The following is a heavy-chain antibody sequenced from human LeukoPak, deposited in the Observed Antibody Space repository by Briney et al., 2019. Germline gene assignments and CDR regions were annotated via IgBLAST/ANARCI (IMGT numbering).Heavy chain of an antibody. CDR2: IIPIFGTA. CDR3: ARDIAVAGIDY. J-gene: IGHJ4*02. Sequence: GSSVKVSCKASGGTFSSCAISWVRQAPGQGLEWMGRIIPIFGTANYAQKFQGRVTITTDESTSTAYMELSSLRSEDTAVYYCARDIAVAGIDYWGQGTLVTVSS. V-gene: IGHV1-69*05. D-gene: IGHD6-19*01. CDR1: GGTFSSCA.